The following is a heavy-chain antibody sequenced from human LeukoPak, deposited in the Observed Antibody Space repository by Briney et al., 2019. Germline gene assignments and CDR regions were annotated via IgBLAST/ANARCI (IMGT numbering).Heavy chain of an antibody. CDR2: IYSGGST. D-gene: IGHD4-17*01. Sequence: GGSLRLSCAASGFTVSSNYMSWVRQAPGKGLEWVSVIYSGGSTYYADSVKGRFTISRDNSKNTLYLQMNSLRAEDTAVYYCAGEATVPPHAFDIWGQGTMVTVSS. CDR3: AGEATVPPHAFDI. V-gene: IGHV3-66*01. J-gene: IGHJ3*02. CDR1: GFTVSSNY.